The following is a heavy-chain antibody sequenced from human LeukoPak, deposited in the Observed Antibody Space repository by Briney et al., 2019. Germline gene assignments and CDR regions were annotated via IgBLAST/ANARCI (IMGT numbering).Heavy chain of an antibody. CDR1: GFTFSNYG. D-gene: IGHD6-6*01. V-gene: IGHV3-30*18. CDR2: ISYDGSSE. Sequence: GRSLRLSCAASGFTFSNYGMHWVRQAPGKGLEWVAIISYDGSSEYSADSVKGRFTISRGNSKNTLYLQMNSLRAEDTAVYYCAKVRDYSNSPLDYWGQGTLVTVSS. CDR3: AKVRDYSNSPLDY. J-gene: IGHJ4*02.